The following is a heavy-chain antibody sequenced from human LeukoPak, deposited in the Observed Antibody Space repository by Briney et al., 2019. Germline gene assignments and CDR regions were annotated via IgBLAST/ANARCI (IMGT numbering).Heavy chain of an antibody. CDR3: AKVRGVFDSSGWYVPWYYFDY. Sequence: GGSLRLSCAASGFTFSSYAMSWVRQAPGKGLEWVSAISGSGGSTYYADSVKGRFTISRDNSKNTLYLQMNSLRAEDTAVYYCAKVRGVFDSSGWYVPWYYFDYWGQGTLVTVSS. J-gene: IGHJ4*02. CDR1: GFTFSSYA. V-gene: IGHV3-23*01. CDR2: ISGSGGST. D-gene: IGHD6-19*01.